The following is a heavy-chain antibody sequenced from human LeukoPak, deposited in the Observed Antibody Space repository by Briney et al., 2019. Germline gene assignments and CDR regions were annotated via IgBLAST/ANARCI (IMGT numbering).Heavy chain of an antibody. D-gene: IGHD4-23*01. CDR3: ARGPNSAKEYYYYYYMDV. V-gene: IGHV4-39*07. Sequence: PSETLSLTCTVSGGSISSSSYYWGWLRQPPGKGLEWIGSIYYSGSTYYNPSLKSRVTISVDTSKNQFSLKLSSVTAADTAVYYCARGPNSAKEYYYYYYMDVWGKGTTVTVSS. J-gene: IGHJ6*03. CDR2: IYYSGST. CDR1: GGSISSSSYY.